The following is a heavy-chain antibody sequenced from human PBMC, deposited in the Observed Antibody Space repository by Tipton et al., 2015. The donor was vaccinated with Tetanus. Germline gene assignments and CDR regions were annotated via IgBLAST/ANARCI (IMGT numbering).Heavy chain of an antibody. CDR2: VDRSGTT. CDR3: ARPSTTVTPRAFDV. V-gene: IGHV4-4*07. CDR1: GVSISGYY. D-gene: IGHD4-17*01. Sequence: TLSLTCTVSGVSISGYYWSWIRQPAGKGLEWIGRVDRSGTTTYNPSLKGRVTMSLDTSKNQFSLRLSSVTAADTAVYYCARPSTTVTPRAFDVWGQGTMATVSS. J-gene: IGHJ3*01.